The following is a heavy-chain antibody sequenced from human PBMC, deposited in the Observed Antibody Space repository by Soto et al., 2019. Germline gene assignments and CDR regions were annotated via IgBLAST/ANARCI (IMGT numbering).Heavy chain of an antibody. CDR3: ARHPRQNYYSGMDV. CDR2: IIPIFGTA. Sequence: QVQLVQSGAEVKKPGSSVKVSCKASGGTFSSYAISWVRQAPGQGLEWMGGIIPIFGTANYAQKFQGRVTITADESTSTAYMELSSLRSEDTAVYYCARHPRQNYYSGMDVWGQGTTVTVSS. J-gene: IGHJ6*02. CDR1: GGTFSSYA. V-gene: IGHV1-69*12.